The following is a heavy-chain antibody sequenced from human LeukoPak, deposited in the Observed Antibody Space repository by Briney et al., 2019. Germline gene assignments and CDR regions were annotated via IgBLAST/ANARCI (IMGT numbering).Heavy chain of an antibody. D-gene: IGHD3-22*01. Sequence: ASVKVSCKASGYTFTTYYMHCVRQAPGQGLEWMGIINHSGGSRSYAQKVQGRVTMTRDTSTSTVYMELSSLRSEDTAVYYCARDRTGYYYNSSGYYFDAFDIWGQGTMVTVSS. J-gene: IGHJ3*02. CDR1: GYTFTTYY. V-gene: IGHV1-46*03. CDR2: INHSGGSR. CDR3: ARDRTGYYYNSSGYYFDAFDI.